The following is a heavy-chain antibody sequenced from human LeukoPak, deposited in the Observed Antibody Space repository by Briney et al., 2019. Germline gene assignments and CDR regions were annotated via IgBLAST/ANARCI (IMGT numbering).Heavy chain of an antibody. V-gene: IGHV3-74*01. CDR3: ARDGEQQLVPDY. D-gene: IGHD6-13*01. J-gene: IGHJ4*02. CDR1: GFTFSSYW. Sequence: GGSLRLSCAASGFTFSSYWMHWVRQGPGKGLVWVSRINTDGSSTSYADSVKGRFTISRDNAKNTLYLQMNSLRAEDTAVYYCARDGEQQLVPDYWGQGTLVTVSS. CDR2: INTDGSST.